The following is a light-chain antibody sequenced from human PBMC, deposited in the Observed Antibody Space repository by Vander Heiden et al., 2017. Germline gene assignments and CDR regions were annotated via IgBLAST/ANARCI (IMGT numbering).Light chain of an antibody. V-gene: IGLV3-1*01. J-gene: IGLJ2*01. CDR2: QDS. Sequence: SSELTQPPSVSVSPGQTASIPCSGDKLGDKYACWYQQKPGKSPVLVIYQDSKRPSGIPERFSGSNSGNTATLTISGTQAMDEADYYCQAWDSSTVVFGGGTKLTVL. CDR3: QAWDSSTVV. CDR1: KLGDKY.